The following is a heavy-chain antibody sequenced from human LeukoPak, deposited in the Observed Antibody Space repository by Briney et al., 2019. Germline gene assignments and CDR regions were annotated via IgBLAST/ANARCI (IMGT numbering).Heavy chain of an antibody. Sequence: GGSLRLSCAASGFTFSSYWMTWVRQAPGKGLEWVSGISWNSGSIGYADSVKGRFTISRDNAKNSLYLQMNSLGAEDMALYYCAKDSRPYCGGDCYSSYFNSFYMDVWDKGTTVTVSS. CDR2: ISWNSGSI. J-gene: IGHJ6*03. V-gene: IGHV3-9*03. CDR1: GFTFSSYW. D-gene: IGHD2-21*02. CDR3: AKDSRPYCGGDCYSSYFNSFYMDV.